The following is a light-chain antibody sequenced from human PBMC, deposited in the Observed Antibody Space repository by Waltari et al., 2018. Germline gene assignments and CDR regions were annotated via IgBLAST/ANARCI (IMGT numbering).Light chain of an antibody. J-gene: IGLJ2*01. V-gene: IGLV2-23*02. CDR3: CSYVTGGTLV. CDR2: WIN. Sequence: QKTPGQAPQLIIYWINMGPSGISNRFSGSKSGNTASLTISGLQAEDEADYDCCSYVTGGTLVFGGGTRLTVL.